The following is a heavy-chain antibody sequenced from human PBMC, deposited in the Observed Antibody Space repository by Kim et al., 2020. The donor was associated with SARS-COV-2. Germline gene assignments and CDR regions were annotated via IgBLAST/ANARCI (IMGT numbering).Heavy chain of an antibody. CDR3: ARSQNHYFDY. V-gene: IGHV4-39*01. CDR2: GST. J-gene: IGHJ4*02. Sequence: GSTYYNPPLKSRVTIFVDASKNQFSLNLSSVTAADTAVYYCARSQNHYFDYWGQGTLVTVSS.